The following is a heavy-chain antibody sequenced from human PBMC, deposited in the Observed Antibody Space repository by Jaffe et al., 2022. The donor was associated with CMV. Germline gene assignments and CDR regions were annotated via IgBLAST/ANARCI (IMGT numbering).Heavy chain of an antibody. Sequence: QVQLQESGPGLVKPSETLSLTCTVSGGSISSYYWSWIRQPPGKGLEWIGYIYYSGSTNYNPSLKSRVTISVDTSKNQFSLKLSSVTAADTAVYYCARVEVRGVMGYYYYYMDVWGKGTTVTVSS. J-gene: IGHJ6*03. CDR2: IYYSGST. CDR3: ARVEVRGVMGYYYYYMDV. CDR1: GGSISSYY. V-gene: IGHV4-59*01. D-gene: IGHD3-10*01.